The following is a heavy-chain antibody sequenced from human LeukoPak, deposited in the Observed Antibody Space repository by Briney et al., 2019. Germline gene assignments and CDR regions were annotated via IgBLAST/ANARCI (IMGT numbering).Heavy chain of an antibody. CDR2: INPNSGGT. D-gene: IGHD3-10*01. Sequence: ASVKVSCKASGYTFTGYYMHWVRQAPGQGLEWMGWINPNSGGTNYAQKVQDRVSMTRDTSISTAYMELSRLRSDDTAVYYCARDLEVRGVLYYFDYWGQGTLVTVSS. V-gene: IGHV1-2*02. CDR3: ARDLEVRGVLYYFDY. J-gene: IGHJ4*02. CDR1: GYTFTGYY.